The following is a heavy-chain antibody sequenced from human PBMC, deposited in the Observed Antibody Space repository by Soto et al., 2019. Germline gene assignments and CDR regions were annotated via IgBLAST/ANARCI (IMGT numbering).Heavy chain of an antibody. J-gene: IGHJ4*02. CDR2: INAGNGNT. Sequence: VKVSCKASGYTFTSYAMHWVRQAPGQRLEWMGWINAGNGNTKYSQKFQGRVTITRDTSASTAYMELSSLRSEDTAVYYCARVGSSGCYGNFDYWGQGTLVTVSS. V-gene: IGHV1-3*01. D-gene: IGHD6-19*01. CDR1: GYTFTSYA. CDR3: ARVGSSGCYGNFDY.